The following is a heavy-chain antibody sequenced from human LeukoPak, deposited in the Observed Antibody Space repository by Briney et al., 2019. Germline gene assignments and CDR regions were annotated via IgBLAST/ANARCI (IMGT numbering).Heavy chain of an antibody. CDR2: IYHSGST. J-gene: IGHJ1*01. Sequence: PSQTLSLTCTVSGGSISSGGYYWSWVRQPPGKGLEWIGYIYHSGSTYYNPSLKSRVTISVDRSKNQFSLKLSSVTAADTAVYFCARSGAAWKPPTYFQDWGQGTLVTVSS. D-gene: IGHD1-1*01. CDR3: ARSGAAWKPPTYFQD. V-gene: IGHV4-30-2*01. CDR1: GGSISSGGYY.